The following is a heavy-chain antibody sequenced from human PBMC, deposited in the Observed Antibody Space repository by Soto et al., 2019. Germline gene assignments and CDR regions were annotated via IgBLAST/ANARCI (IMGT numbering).Heavy chain of an antibody. CDR2: INAGNGNT. CDR1: GYTFTSYA. CDR3: ARGASPLIDY. Sequence: QVQLVQSGAEVKKPGALVKVSCKASGYTFTSYAMHWVRQAPGQRLEWMGWINAGNGNTKYSQKFQGRVTIIRDTSASTAYMELSSLRSEDTAVYYCARGASPLIDYWGQGTLVTVSS. J-gene: IGHJ4*02. D-gene: IGHD1-26*01. V-gene: IGHV1-3*01.